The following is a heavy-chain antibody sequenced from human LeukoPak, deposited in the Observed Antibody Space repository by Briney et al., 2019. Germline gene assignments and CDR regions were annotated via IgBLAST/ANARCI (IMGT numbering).Heavy chain of an antibody. CDR1: GGSISSGGYY. J-gene: IGHJ4*02. D-gene: IGHD6-19*01. Sequence: SETLSLTCTVSGGSISSGGYYWSWIRQHPGKGLEWIGYIYYSGSTYYNPSLKSRVTISVDTSKNQFSLKLSSVTAADTAVYYCAHSYSSGIDYWGQGTLVTVSS. V-gene: IGHV4-31*03. CDR2: IYYSGST. CDR3: AHSYSSGIDY.